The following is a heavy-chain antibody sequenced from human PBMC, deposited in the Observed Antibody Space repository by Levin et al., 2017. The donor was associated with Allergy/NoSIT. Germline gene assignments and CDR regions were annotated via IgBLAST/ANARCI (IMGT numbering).Heavy chain of an antibody. Sequence: GGSLRLSCAASGFTFSSYSMNWVRQAPGKGLAWVSSISSSSSSIYYADSVKGRFTISRDNAYKLLHLQMNSLRAEDTAVYYWARGGGGYCSGGSCHLHWGQGTLVTVSS. CDR3: ARGGGGYCSGGSCHLH. J-gene: IGHJ4*02. CDR2: ISSSSSSI. D-gene: IGHD2-15*01. V-gene: IGHV3-21*01. CDR1: GFTFSSYS.